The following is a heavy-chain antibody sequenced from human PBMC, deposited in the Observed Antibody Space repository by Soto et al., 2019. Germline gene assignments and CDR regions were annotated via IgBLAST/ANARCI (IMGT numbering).Heavy chain of an antibody. J-gene: IGHJ4*02. CDR2: ISFDEKIQ. Sequence: QVQLVESGGGVVQPGRTLRLSCAASGFTFNTYGMHWVRQAPGKGLEWVAVISFDEKIQYYADSVKGRFTISRDNSKNPMFLKMDSLSPEDTDVYNGAKVAERSMITFGGVIADWGQGPLVTVSS. V-gene: IGHV3-30*18. D-gene: IGHD3-16*02. CDR3: AKVAERSMITFGGVIAD. CDR1: GFTFNTYG.